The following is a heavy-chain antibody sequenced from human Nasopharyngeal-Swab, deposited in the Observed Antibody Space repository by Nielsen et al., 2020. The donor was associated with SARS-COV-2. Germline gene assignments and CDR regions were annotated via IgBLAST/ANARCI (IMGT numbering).Heavy chain of an antibody. V-gene: IGHV1-2*02. CDR1: GYTFTGYY. CDR2: INPNSGGT. D-gene: IGHD3-10*01. CDR3: ALGLELLWPTKDAFDI. Sequence: ASVKVSCKASGYTFTGYYMHWVRQAPGQGLEWMGWINPNSGGTNYAQKFQGRVTMTRDTSISTAYMELSRLRSDDTAVYYCALGLELLWPTKDAFDIWGQGTMVSISS. J-gene: IGHJ3*02.